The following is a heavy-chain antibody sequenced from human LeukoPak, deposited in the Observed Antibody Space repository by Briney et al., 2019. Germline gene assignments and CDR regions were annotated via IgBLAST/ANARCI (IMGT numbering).Heavy chain of an antibody. CDR1: GFTFSDHY. CDR2: ISGTGAST. J-gene: IGHJ4*02. V-gene: IGHV3-11*01. Sequence: PGGSLRLSCAASGFTFSDHYMSWIRQAPGKGLEWLSYISGTGASTYYADSVRGRFTISRDNSQSSLYLQMNSLTTEDTAVYYCAKRRDYFDHWGQGALVTVSS. CDR3: AKRRDYFDH.